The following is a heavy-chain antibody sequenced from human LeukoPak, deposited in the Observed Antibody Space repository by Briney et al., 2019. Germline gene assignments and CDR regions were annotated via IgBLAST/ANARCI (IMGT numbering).Heavy chain of an antibody. D-gene: IGHD3-22*01. J-gene: IGHJ4*02. CDR3: AKDPFVYYYDSSGYYDNDY. V-gene: IGHV3-33*06. Sequence: GGSLRLSCAASGFTFSSYGMHWVRQAPGKGLEWVAVIWYDGSNKYYADSVKGRFTISRDNSKNTLYLQMNTLRAEDTAVYYCAKDPFVYYYDSSGYYDNDYWGQGTLVTVSS. CDR2: IWYDGSNK. CDR1: GFTFSSYG.